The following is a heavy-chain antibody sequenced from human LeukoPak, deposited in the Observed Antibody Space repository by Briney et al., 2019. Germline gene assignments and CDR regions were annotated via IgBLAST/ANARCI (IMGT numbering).Heavy chain of an antibody. CDR1: GFTFDDYA. CDR3: AKDNDDILTGPSDY. D-gene: IGHD3-9*01. V-gene: IGHV3-9*01. CDR2: ISWNSGSI. Sequence: GRSLKLSCAASGFTFDDYAMHWVRQAPGKGLEWVSGISWNSGSIGYADSVKGRFTISRDNAKNSLYLQMNSLRAEDTALYYCAKDNDDILTGPSDYWGQGTLVTVSS. J-gene: IGHJ4*02.